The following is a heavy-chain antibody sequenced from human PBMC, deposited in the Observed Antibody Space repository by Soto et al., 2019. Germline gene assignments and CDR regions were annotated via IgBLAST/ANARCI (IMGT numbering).Heavy chain of an antibody. CDR1: GFSFSNYW. CDR3: AKDLHIAATDY. V-gene: IGHV3-74*01. CDR2: IKGDGSET. J-gene: IGHJ4*02. Sequence: GSLRLSCAASGFSFSNYWMHWVRQAPGKGLVWVSRIKGDGSETNYADSVKGRFTISRDNAKNTLYLQMNSLRAEDTAVYYCAKDLHIAATDYWGQGTLVTVYS. D-gene: IGHD6-13*01.